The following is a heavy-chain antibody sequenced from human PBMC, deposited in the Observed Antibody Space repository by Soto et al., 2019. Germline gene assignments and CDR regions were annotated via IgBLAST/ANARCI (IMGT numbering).Heavy chain of an antibody. Sequence: VQLVQSGAEVKQPGSSVKVSCKASGGTFSSYTVTWARQAPGQGLEWMGGFVPIVGTTDYSQNFQGRLTITADESATTGYMELSSLTSDDTARYYCAIGSTYSGEFEFWGQGTLVTVSS. D-gene: IGHD1-26*01. J-gene: IGHJ4*02. CDR1: GGTFSSYT. CDR2: FVPIVGTT. CDR3: AIGSTYSGEFEF. V-gene: IGHV1-69*01.